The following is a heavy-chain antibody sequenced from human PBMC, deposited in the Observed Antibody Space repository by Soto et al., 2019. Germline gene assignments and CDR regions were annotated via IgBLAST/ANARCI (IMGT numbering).Heavy chain of an antibody. CDR3: ARAFRYFDLVLIWFDP. D-gene: IGHD3-9*01. J-gene: IGHJ5*02. V-gene: IGHV1-69*13. Sequence: VAAVKFSFKASGGTFSSYAISWVRQAPGQGLECMGGIIPIFGTANYAQKFQGRVTITADESTSTAYMELSSLRSEDTAVYYCARAFRYFDLVLIWFDPWGQGTLVTVSS. CDR2: IIPIFGTA. CDR1: GGTFSSYA.